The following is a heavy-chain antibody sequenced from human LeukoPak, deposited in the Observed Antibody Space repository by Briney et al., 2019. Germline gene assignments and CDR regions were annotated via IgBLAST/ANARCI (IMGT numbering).Heavy chain of an antibody. D-gene: IGHD6-13*01. CDR1: GFTFINAW. CDR3: TTEDAAAPYYYYYGMDV. V-gene: IGHV3-15*01. J-gene: IGHJ6*02. Sequence: GGSLRLSCEASGFTFINAWMSWVRQAPGKGLEWVGRIKSKTDGGTTDYAAPVKGRFTISRDDSKNTLYLQMNSLKTEDTAVYYCTTEDAAAPYYYYYGMDVWGQGTTVTVSS. CDR2: IKSKTDGGTT.